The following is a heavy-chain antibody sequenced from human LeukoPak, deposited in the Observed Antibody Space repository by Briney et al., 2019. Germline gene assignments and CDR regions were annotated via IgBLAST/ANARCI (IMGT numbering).Heavy chain of an antibody. V-gene: IGHV4-34*01. D-gene: IGHD2-2*01. Sequence: SETLSLTCAVYGGSFSGYYWSWIRQPQGKGLEWIGEINHSGSTNYNPSLKSRVTISVDTSKNQFSLKLSSVTAADTAVYYCAGRIVVVPAARGPYYGMDVWGQGTTVTVSS. CDR3: AGRIVVVPAARGPYYGMDV. J-gene: IGHJ6*02. CDR2: INHSGST. CDR1: GGSFSGYY.